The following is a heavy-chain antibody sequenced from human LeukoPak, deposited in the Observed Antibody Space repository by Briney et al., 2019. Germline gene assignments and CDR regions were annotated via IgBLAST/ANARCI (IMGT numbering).Heavy chain of an antibody. Sequence: ASVKVSCKASGYTFTAYYIHWVRQAPGQGLEWVGWISPNSGGTNYAQKFQGRVTMTSDTSISTSYMELSRLRSDDTAVYYCAREYERHLVYWGQGTLVTVSS. CDR2: ISPNSGGT. D-gene: IGHD6-13*01. CDR1: GYTFTAYY. V-gene: IGHV1-2*02. J-gene: IGHJ4*02. CDR3: AREYERHLVY.